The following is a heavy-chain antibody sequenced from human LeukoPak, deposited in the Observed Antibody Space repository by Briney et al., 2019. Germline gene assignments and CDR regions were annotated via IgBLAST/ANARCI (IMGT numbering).Heavy chain of an antibody. D-gene: IGHD6-19*01. Sequence: PSETLSLTCTVSGGSISSSSYYWGWIRQPPGKGLEWIGSIYYSGSTYYNPSLKSRVTISVDTSKNQFSLKLSSVTAADTAVYYCARHYREGGEWLAFDYWGQGTLVTVSS. V-gene: IGHV4-39*01. J-gene: IGHJ4*02. CDR1: GGSISSSSYY. CDR2: IYYSGST. CDR3: ARHYREGGEWLAFDY.